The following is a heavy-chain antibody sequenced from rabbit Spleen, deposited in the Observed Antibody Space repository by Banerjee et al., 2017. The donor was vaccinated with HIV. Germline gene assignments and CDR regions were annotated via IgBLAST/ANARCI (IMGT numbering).Heavy chain of an antibody. D-gene: IGHD2-1*01. CDR1: GFSFSTSYY. J-gene: IGHJ3*01. CDR2: MYPDGVGST. Sequence: QSLEESGGDMVKPGASLTLTCTASGFSFSTSYYICWARQAPGKGLEWIGCMYPDGVGSTAYASWAKGRFTISKTSSTTVTLQMTSLTAADTATYFCARGSAAMTMVITGYYLGLWGQGTLVTVS. V-gene: IGHV1S40*01. CDR3: ARGSAAMTMVITGYYLGL.